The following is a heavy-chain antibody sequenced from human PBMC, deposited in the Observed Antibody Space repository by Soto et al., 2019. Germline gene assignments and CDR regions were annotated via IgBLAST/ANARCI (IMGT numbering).Heavy chain of an antibody. CDR3: ARGPDSGYSYVYYFDY. J-gene: IGHJ4*02. V-gene: IGHV4-30-2*01. D-gene: IGHD3-22*01. Sequence: SETLGITCAFSDGSISIGGYSWSGIRQPPGKGLEWIGYIYHSGSTYYNPSLKSRVTISVDRSKNQFSLKLSSVTAADTAVYYCARGPDSGYSYVYYFDYWGQGTMVTVSS. CDR2: IYHSGST. CDR1: DGSISIGGYS.